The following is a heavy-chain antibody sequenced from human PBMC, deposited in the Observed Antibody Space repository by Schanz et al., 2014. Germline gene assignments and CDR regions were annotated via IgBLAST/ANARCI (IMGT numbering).Heavy chain of an antibody. CDR2: INNDGSQK. CDR1: RFTFSNYW. Sequence: DVQLVESGGGLVQPGGSLRLACAASRFTFSNYWVGWVRQAPGKGLESVASINNDGSQKFYVDSVKGRFAVSRDNPKNSLYLLMNSLRVEDTAVYYCVSGYTSGFWGQGTLVTVSS. CDR3: VSGYTSGF. D-gene: IGHD6-25*01. V-gene: IGHV3-7*01. J-gene: IGHJ4*02.